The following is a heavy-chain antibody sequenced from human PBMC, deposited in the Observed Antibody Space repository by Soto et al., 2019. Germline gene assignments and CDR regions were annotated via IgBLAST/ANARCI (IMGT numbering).Heavy chain of an antibody. CDR2: IGTAGDP. CDR3: ARVGHSNYAFDI. D-gene: IGHD4-4*01. J-gene: IGHJ3*02. CDR1: GFTFSSYD. V-gene: IGHV3-13*05. Sequence: GGSLRLSCAASGFTFSSYDMHWVRQATGKGLEWVSAIGTAGDPYYPGSVKGRFTISRENAKTSLYLQMNSLRAGDTAVYYCARVGHSNYAFDIWGQGTMVTVSS.